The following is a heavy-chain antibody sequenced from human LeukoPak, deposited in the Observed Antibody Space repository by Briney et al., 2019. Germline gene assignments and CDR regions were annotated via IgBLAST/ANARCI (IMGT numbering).Heavy chain of an antibody. CDR1: GGSFSGYY. V-gene: IGHV4-34*01. CDR3: ARVGRGYRYYMDV. CDR2: INHSGST. J-gene: IGHJ6*03. D-gene: IGHD5-18*01. Sequence: SETLSLTCAVYGGSFSGYYWSWLRQPPGKGLEWIGEINHSGSTNYNPSLKSRVTISVDTSKNQFSLKLSSVTAADTAVYYCARVGRGYRYYMDVWGKGTTVTVSS.